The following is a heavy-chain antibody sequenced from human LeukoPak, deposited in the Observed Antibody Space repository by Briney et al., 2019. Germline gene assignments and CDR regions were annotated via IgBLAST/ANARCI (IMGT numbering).Heavy chain of an antibody. D-gene: IGHD3-16*01. CDR1: GFTFSDYF. CDR3: AKDVPASWAPDY. V-gene: IGHV3-30*18. CDR2: VSQDEKTK. Sequence: QAGGSLRLSCAASGFTFSDYFMHWVRQVPGKGLEWVASVSQDEKTKLYVDSVEGRFTISRDNSRNTLYLQVNSLRGEDTAVYFCAKDVPASWAPDYWGQGTLVTVSS. J-gene: IGHJ4*02.